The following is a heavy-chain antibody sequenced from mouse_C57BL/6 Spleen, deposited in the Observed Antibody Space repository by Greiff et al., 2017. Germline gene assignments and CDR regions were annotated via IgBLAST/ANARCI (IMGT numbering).Heavy chain of an antibody. Sequence: VQLQQSGAELVRPGTSVKVSCKASGYAFTNYLIEWVKQRPGQGLEWIGVINPGSGGTNYNEKFKGKATLTADKSSSTAYMQLSSLTSEDSAVHFCARWDDYVRFDYWGQGTTLTVSS. CDR3: ARWDDYVRFDY. D-gene: IGHD1-1*01. V-gene: IGHV1-54*01. CDR2: INPGSGGT. J-gene: IGHJ2*01. CDR1: GYAFTNYL.